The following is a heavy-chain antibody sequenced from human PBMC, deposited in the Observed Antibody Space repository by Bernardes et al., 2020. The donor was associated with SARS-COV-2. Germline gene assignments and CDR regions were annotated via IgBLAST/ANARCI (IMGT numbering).Heavy chain of an antibody. CDR2: INNDGRT. J-gene: IGHJ2*01. CDR1: GFTFSDSC. D-gene: IGHD2-15*01. V-gene: IGHV3-74*01. Sequence: GGSLRLFCEASGFTFSDSCMHWVRQAPGMGLVWVSRINNDGRTTYADSVRGRYTISRDTAKNTVFLQMNSLRAEDTAIYYCAKRGCRGGSCSWWNFDLWGRGTLVSVSS. CDR3: AKRGCRGGSCSWWNFDL.